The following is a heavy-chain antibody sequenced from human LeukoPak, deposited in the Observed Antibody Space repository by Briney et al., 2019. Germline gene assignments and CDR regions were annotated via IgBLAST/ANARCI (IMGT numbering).Heavy chain of an antibody. D-gene: IGHD1-26*01. CDR3: ARVRASVGSYAYYFDY. CDR1: GGTFSSYA. J-gene: IGHJ4*02. V-gene: IGHV1-69*13. CDR2: IIPIFGTA. Sequence: SVKVSCKASGGTFSSYAISWVRQAPGQGLEWMGGIIPIFGTANYAQKFQGRVAITADESTSTAYMELSSLRSEDTAVYYCARVRASVGSYAYYFDYWGQGTLVTVSS.